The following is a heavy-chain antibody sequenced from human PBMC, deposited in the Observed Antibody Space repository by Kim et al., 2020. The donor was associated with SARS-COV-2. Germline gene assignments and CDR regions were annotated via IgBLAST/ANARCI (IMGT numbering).Heavy chain of an antibody. CDR3: ARDGFWGSHWGAFDI. V-gene: IGHV3-21*01. Sequence: GGSLRLSCAASGFTFSSYSMNWVRQAPGKGLEWVSSISSSSSYIYYADSVKGRFTISRDNAKNSLYLQMNSLRAEDTAVYYCARDGFWGSHWGAFDIWGQGTMVTVSS. D-gene: IGHD7-27*01. CDR2: ISSSSSYI. CDR1: GFTFSSYS. J-gene: IGHJ3*02.